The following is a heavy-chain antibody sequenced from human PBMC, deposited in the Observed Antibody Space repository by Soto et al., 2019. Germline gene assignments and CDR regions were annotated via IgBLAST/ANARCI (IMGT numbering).Heavy chain of an antibody. D-gene: IGHD5-12*01. J-gene: IGHJ4*02. CDR3: TTDPSGYDFVDY. Sequence: EVEVLESGGGLVQPGGSLRLSCAASGFTFSAYVMSWVRQAPGKGLEWVGRIKSKTDGGTTDYAAPVKGRFTISRDDSKNTLYLQMNSLKTEDTAVYYCTTDPSGYDFVDYWGQGTLVTVSS. V-gene: IGHV3-15*01. CDR2: IKSKTDGGTT. CDR1: GFTFSAYV.